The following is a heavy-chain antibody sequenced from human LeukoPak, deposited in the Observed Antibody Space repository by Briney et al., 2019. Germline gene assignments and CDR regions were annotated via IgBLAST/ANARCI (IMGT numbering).Heavy chain of an antibody. J-gene: IGHJ4*02. CDR1: GGSISSSSYY. CDR3: ARGGGFGELFDY. CDR2: ICYSGST. Sequence: PSETLSLTCTVSGGSISSSSYYWGWIRQPPGKGLEWIGYICYSGSTNYNPSLKSRVTISVDTSKNQFSLKLSSVTAADTAVYYCARGGGFGELFDYWGQGTLVTVSS. D-gene: IGHD3-10*01. V-gene: IGHV4-61*05.